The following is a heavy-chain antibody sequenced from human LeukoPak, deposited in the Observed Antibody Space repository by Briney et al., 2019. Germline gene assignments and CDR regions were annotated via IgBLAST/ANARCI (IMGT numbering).Heavy chain of an antibody. CDR1: GFTFSSHW. D-gene: IGHD6-25*01. CDR3: AREVFEGQRQSDAFDV. Sequence: PGGSLRLSWAASGFTFSSHWMHWVRQAPGEGLVWVSRVNGPGDWTHYADSVRGRFIISRDNAENTISLQMNNLRAEDTAVYFCAREVFEGQRQSDAFDVWGQGTMVTVSS. CDR2: VNGPGDWT. V-gene: IGHV3-74*01. J-gene: IGHJ3*01.